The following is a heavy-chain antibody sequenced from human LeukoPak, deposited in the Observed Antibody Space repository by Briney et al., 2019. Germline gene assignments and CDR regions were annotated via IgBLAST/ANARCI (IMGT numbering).Heavy chain of an antibody. Sequence: ASVNVSCKASGYTFTSYGISWVRQAPGQGLEWMGWISAYNGNTNYAQKLQGRVTMTTDTSTSTAYMELRSLRSDDTAVYYCARSPTSYDFWSGYYTRDPFFDYWGQGTLVTVSS. V-gene: IGHV1-18*01. CDR3: ARSPTSYDFWSGYYTRDPFFDY. J-gene: IGHJ4*02. CDR2: ISAYNGNT. D-gene: IGHD3-3*01. CDR1: GYTFTSYG.